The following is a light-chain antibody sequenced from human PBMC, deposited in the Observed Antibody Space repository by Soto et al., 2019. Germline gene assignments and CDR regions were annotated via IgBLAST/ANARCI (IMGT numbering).Light chain of an antibody. CDR1: SSNIGSNP. V-gene: IGLV1-44*01. CDR3: AAWDDSLNGFWV. J-gene: IGLJ3*02. CDR2: SNN. Sequence: QSVLTQPPSASGTPGQRVTISCSGSSSNIGSNPVNWYQQLPGTAPKLLIYSNNQRPSGVPDRFSGSKSGTSASLAISGLQSEDEADYNCAAWDDSLNGFWVFGGGTKLTVL.